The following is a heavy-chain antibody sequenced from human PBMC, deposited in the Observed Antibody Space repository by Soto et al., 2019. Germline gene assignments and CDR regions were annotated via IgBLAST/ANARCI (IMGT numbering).Heavy chain of an antibody. CDR1: GGSISSSIYY. V-gene: IGHV4-39*01. CDR2: FYYSGSP. J-gene: IGHJ4*02. CDR3: ARSEFDGLFPLNY. D-gene: IGHD3-10*01. Sequence: PSETLSLTCTVSGGSISSSIYYWGWIRQPPGKELEWIGSFYYSGSPYYNPSLKSRVTISVDTSKNQFSLELSSVTAADTAIYYCARSEFDGLFPLNYWGQGTLVTVSS.